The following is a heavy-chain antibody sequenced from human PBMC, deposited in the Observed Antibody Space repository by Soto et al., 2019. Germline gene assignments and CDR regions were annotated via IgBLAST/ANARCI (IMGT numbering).Heavy chain of an antibody. CDR2: IDVGSGNT. CDR1: GFTFTSSA. Sequence: QMQLVQSGPEVKKPGTSVKVSCKASGFTFTSSAMQWVRQARGQRLEWIGWIDVGSGNTNYAQKFQERDTITRDMHTSTAYMGLGSLRSEDTAVYYCAADRAYCSSTSCYDAFDIWGQGTMVTVSS. CDR3: AADRAYCSSTSCYDAFDI. V-gene: IGHV1-58*02. D-gene: IGHD2-2*01. J-gene: IGHJ3*02.